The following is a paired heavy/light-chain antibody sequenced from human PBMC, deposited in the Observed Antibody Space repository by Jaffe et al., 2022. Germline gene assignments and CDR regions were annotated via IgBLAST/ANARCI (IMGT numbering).Heavy chain of an antibody. J-gene: IGHJ4*02. CDR1: GFTFSDHY. Sequence: EVHLVDSGGGLVQPGGSLRLSCEASGFTFSDHYMDWVRQAPGKGLEWIARIRNKGNSYTTEYAASVKGRFTVSRDDSKNSMYLQLNSLKTEDTAVYYCARPRSTTWYGSYFDYWGQGTLVTVSS. V-gene: IGHV3-72*01. CDR3: ARPRSTTWYGSYFDY. D-gene: IGHD6-13*01. CDR2: IRNKGNSYTT.
Light chain of an antibody. CDR2: AAS. Sequence: DIQLTQSPSFLSASVGDRVTITCRASQGISSSLAWYQQKPGKAPNLLIYAASTLQGGVPSRFSGSGSGTEFTLTISSLQPEDFATYYCQQLNDYPITFGQGTRLEIK. V-gene: IGKV1-9*01. CDR3: QQLNDYPIT. CDR1: QGISSS. J-gene: IGKJ5*01.